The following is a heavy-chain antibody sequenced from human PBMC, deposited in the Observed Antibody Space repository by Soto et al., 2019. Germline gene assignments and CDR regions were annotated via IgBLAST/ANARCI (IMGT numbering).Heavy chain of an antibody. CDR2: IYYSGST. CDR3: ARAHRRYWFDP. CDR1: GGPISSYY. V-gene: IGHV4-59*01. Sequence: TSETLSLTCTVSGGPISSYYWSWIRQPPGKGLEWIGYIYYSGSTNYNPSLKSRVTISVDTSKNQFSLKLSSVTAADTAVYYCARAHRRYWFDPWGQGTLVTVSS. J-gene: IGHJ5*02.